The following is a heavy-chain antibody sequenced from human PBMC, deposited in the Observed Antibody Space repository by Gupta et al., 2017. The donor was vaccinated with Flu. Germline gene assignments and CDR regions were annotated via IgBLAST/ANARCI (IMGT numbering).Heavy chain of an antibody. CDR2: IWYDGSNK. CDR1: GFTFSSYG. Sequence: QVQLVESGGGVVQPGRSLRLSCAASGFTFSSYGMHWVRQAPGKGLEWVAVIWYDGSNKYYADSVKGRFTISRDNSKNTLYLQMNSLRAEDTAVYYCARDFYRYSGYDFPYYYYYYGMDVWGQGTTVTVSS. V-gene: IGHV3-33*01. D-gene: IGHD5-12*01. CDR3: ARDFYRYSGYDFPYYYYYYGMDV. J-gene: IGHJ6*02.